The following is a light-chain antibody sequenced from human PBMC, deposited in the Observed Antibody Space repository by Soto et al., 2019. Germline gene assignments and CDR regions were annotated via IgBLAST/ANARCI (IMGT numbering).Light chain of an antibody. Sequence: QSALTQPPSVSGSPGQSVAISCTGTSSDVGSNNRVSWYQQPPGSAPKLIIYDVSNRPSGIPDRFSGSKSANTASLTISGLQTEEEADYYCSSYTTSNTYVFGTGTKVTVL. CDR3: SSYTTSNTYV. V-gene: IGLV2-18*02. CDR2: DVS. J-gene: IGLJ1*01. CDR1: SSDVGSNNR.